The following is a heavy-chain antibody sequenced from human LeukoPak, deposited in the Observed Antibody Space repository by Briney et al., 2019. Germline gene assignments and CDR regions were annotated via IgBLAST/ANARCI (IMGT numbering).Heavy chain of an antibody. D-gene: IGHD1-7*01. CDR1: GFTFSSYN. V-gene: IGHV3-48*01. CDR3: ARGNGNYRYYFDY. J-gene: IGHJ4*02. CDR2: ISTLSTTI. Sequence: GGSLRLSCAASGFTFSSYNMNWARQAPGKGLEWVSYISTLSTTIYYADSVKGRFTISRDNAKNSLYLQMNSLRAEDTAVYYCARGNGNYRYYFDYWGQGTLVTVSS.